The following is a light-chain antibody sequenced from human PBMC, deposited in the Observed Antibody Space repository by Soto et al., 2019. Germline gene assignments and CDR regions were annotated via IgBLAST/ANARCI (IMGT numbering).Light chain of an antibody. Sequence: HSALTQPPPASRSPGQSVTISSTGTSSDPDGYKYVSWYQQHPGKAPKLMIYDVSKRPSGVPDRFSGSKSGNTDSLTVSGLQAEDEADYYCSSYAGSNNPYVFGTGTKVTVL. J-gene: IGLJ1*01. CDR3: SSYAGSNNPYV. CDR2: DVS. V-gene: IGLV2-8*01. CDR1: SSDPDGYKY.